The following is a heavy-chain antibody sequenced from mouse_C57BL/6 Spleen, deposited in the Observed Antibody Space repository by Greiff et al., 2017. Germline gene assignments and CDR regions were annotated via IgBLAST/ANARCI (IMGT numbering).Heavy chain of an antibody. D-gene: IGHD2-4*01. CDR2: IDPENGDT. Sequence: VQLQQSGAELVRPGASVKLSCTASGFNIKDDFMHWVKQRPEQGLEWIGWIDPENGDTEYASKFQGKATITADTSSNTAYLQLSSLTSEDTAVYYCTTGRLRQGFAYWGQGTLVTVSA. J-gene: IGHJ3*01. CDR1: GFNIKDDF. V-gene: IGHV14-4*01. CDR3: TTGRLRQGFAY.